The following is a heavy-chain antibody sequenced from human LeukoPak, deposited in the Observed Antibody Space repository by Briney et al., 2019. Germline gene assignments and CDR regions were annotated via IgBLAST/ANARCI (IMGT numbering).Heavy chain of an antibody. D-gene: IGHD4-17*01. CDR2: IYSGGST. CDR1: GFTVSSNY. Sequence: GGSLRLSCAASGFTVSSNYMSWVRQAPGKGLEWVSVIYSGGSTYYADSVKGRFTISRDNSKSTLYIQMNSLRAEDTAVYYCAKTGDYRLDPWGQGTLVTVSS. CDR3: AKTGDYRLDP. V-gene: IGHV3-53*01. J-gene: IGHJ5*02.